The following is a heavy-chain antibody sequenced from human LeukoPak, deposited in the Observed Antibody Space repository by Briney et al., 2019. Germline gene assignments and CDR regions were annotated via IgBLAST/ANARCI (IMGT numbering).Heavy chain of an antibody. V-gene: IGHV3-53*01. CDR2: IYSDGNT. J-gene: IGHJ4*02. Sequence: GSLRLSCAVSGFSVSNNYMSWVRQAPGKGLAWVSVIYSDGNTYYAESVKGRFTISRDNSKNTLYLQMNSLRAEDTAVYYCARGGGGGNPFDYWGQGTLVTVSS. CDR3: ARGGGGGNPFDY. CDR1: GFSVSNNY. D-gene: IGHD4-23*01.